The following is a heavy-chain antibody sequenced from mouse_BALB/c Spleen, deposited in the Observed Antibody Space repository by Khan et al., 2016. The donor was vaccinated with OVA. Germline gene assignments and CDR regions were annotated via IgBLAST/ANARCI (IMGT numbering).Heavy chain of an antibody. Sequence: VQLQESGAELAKPGASVKMSCKASGYTFTDYWMHWVKQRPGQGLEWIGYINPSTDYTDYNQKFKDKATLTVDKSSSTAYMQLTSLTSEDSAVYYCVNHGSSSAWFTYWGQGTLVTVSA. CDR3: VNHGSSSAWFTY. D-gene: IGHD1-1*01. J-gene: IGHJ3*01. CDR2: INPSTDYT. V-gene: IGHV1-7*01. CDR1: GYTFTDYW.